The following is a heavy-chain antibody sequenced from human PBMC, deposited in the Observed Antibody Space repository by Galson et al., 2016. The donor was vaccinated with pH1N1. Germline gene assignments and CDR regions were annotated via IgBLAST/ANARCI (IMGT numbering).Heavy chain of an antibody. CDR1: GYTFTSYG. D-gene: IGHD6-19*01. V-gene: IGHV1-18*01. CDR2: VSTSNGNT. J-gene: IGHJ4*02. Sequence: SVKVSCKASGYTFTSYGISWVRQAPGQGLEFMGWVSTSNGNTHFAQKFQGRVTLTTDTSTSTAYMELRSLRSDDTAVYYCARLGASVGGTTYWGQGTLVTASS. CDR3: ARLGASVGGTTY.